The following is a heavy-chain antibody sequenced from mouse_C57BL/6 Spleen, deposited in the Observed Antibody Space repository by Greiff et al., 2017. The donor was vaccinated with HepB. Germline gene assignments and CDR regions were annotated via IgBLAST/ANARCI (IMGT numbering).Heavy chain of an antibody. Sequence: EVKLVESGGGLVQSGRSLRLSCATSGFTFSDFYMEWVRQAPGKGLEWIAASRNKANDYTTEYSASVKGRFIVSRDTSQSILYLQMNALRAEDTAIYYCARDAGGNYGYYYAMDYWGQGTSVTVSS. V-gene: IGHV7-1*01. CDR2: SRNKANDYTT. J-gene: IGHJ4*01. CDR1: GFTFSDFY. CDR3: ARDAGGNYGYYYAMDY. D-gene: IGHD2-1*01.